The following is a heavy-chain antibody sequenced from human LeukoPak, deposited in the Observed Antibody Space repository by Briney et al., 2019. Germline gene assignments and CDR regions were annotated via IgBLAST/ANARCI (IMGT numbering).Heavy chain of an antibody. D-gene: IGHD3-22*01. CDR1: GGSISSSSYY. CDR3: ARDLVGDSSGYVDY. J-gene: IGHJ4*02. Sequence: SETLSLTCTVSGGSISSSSYYWGWIRQPPGKGLEWIGSIYYSGSTSYNPSLKSRVTISVDTSKKQFSLKLSSVTAADTAVYYCARDLVGDSSGYVDYWGQGTLVTVSS. CDR2: IYYSGST. V-gene: IGHV4-39*07.